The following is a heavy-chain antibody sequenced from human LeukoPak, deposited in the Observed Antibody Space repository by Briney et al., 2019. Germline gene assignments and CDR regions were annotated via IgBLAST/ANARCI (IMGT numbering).Heavy chain of an antibody. CDR1: GFTFSSYS. D-gene: IGHD2-8*02. J-gene: IGHJ4*02. Sequence: RAGGSLRLSCAASGFTFSSYSMNWVRQAPGKGLEWVSSISSGSSYIYYADSVKGRFTISRDNAKNSLYLQMNSLRVDDTAVYYCVRDLVLVETPGDDFDYWGQGTLVTVSS. CDR2: ISSGSSYI. V-gene: IGHV3-21*01. CDR3: VRDLVLVETPGDDFDY.